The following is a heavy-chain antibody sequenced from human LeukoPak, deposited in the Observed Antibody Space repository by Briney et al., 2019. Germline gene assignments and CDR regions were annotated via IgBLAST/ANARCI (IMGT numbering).Heavy chain of an antibody. J-gene: IGHJ4*02. V-gene: IGHV3-23*01. CDR3: AKSVNFGVTHCSSTSCCLSYGYFDY. Sequence: PGGSLRLSCAASGFTFSSYAMSWVRQAPGKGLEWVSAISGSGGITYYADSVKGRFTISRDNSKNTLYLHMNSLRAEDTAAYYCAKSVNFGVTHCSSTSCCLSYGYFDYWGQGTLVTVSS. CDR2: ISGSGGIT. D-gene: IGHD2-2*01. CDR1: GFTFSSYA.